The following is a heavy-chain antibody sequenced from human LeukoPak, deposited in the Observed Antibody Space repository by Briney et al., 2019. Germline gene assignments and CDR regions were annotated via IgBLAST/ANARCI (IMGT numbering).Heavy chain of an antibody. CDR2: IYHSGST. CDR1: GGSISSGGYY. CDR3: ARGFGPLTNNGAFDI. D-gene: IGHD1-1*01. J-gene: IGHJ3*02. Sequence: PSETLSLTCAVSGGSISSGGYYWSWIRQPPGKGLEWIGYIYHSGSTYYNPSLKSRVTISVDRSKNQFSLKLSSVTAAGTAVYYCARGFGPLTNNGAFDIWGQGTMVTVSS. V-gene: IGHV4-30-2*01.